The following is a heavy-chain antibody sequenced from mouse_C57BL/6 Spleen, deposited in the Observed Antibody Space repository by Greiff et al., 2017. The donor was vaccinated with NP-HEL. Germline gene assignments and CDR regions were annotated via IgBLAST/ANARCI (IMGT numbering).Heavy chain of an antibody. V-gene: IGHV5-4*01. CDR1: GFTFSSYA. Sequence: DVMLVESGGGLVKPGGSLKLSCAASGFTFSSYAMSWVRQTPEKRLEWVATISDGGSYTYYPDNVKGRFTISRDNAKNNLYLQMSHLKSEDTAMYYGAREGNRYGGFDYWGQGTTLTVSS. CDR3: AREGNRYGGFDY. D-gene: IGHD1-1*01. CDR2: ISDGGSYT. J-gene: IGHJ2*01.